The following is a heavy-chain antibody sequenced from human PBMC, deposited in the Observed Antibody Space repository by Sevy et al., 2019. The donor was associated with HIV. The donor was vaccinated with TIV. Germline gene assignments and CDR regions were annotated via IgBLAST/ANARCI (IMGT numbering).Heavy chain of an antibody. CDR3: AKDFTGYNGMDV. CDR1: GFTFTTSG. CDR2: ISYHGRDK. V-gene: IGHV3-30*18. Sequence: GGSLRLSCVVSGFTFTTSGMHWVRQASGKGLEWVAVISYHGRDKFYADSVKGRFTISRDNSDNILYLHMNSLRSEDTAVYYCAKDFTGYNGMDVWGQGTMVTVSS. J-gene: IGHJ6*02. D-gene: IGHD3-9*01.